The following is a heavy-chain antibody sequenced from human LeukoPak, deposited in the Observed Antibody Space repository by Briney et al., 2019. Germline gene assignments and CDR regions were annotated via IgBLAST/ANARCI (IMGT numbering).Heavy chain of an antibody. CDR3: ARGIPPAYCGGDCYSRNAFDY. CDR1: EFTVSVNY. CDR2: ISGGGGTT. J-gene: IGHJ4*02. Sequence: GGSLRLSCAASEFTVSVNYMSWVRQAPGKGLEWVSAISGGGGTTYYADSVKGRFTISRDNAKNSLYLQMNSLRAEDTAVYYCARGIPPAYCGGDCYSRNAFDYWGQGTLVTVSS. D-gene: IGHD2-21*02. V-gene: IGHV3-11*04.